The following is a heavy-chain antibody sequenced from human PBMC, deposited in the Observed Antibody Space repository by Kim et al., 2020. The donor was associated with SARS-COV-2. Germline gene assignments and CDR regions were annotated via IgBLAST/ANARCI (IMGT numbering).Heavy chain of an antibody. Sequence: SVKGRFTISRDNAKNSLYLQMNSLRAEDTAVYYCARDIKYYYGSGGDADYWGQGTLVTVSS. D-gene: IGHD3-10*01. V-gene: IGHV3-21*01. J-gene: IGHJ4*02. CDR3: ARDIKYYYGSGGDADY.